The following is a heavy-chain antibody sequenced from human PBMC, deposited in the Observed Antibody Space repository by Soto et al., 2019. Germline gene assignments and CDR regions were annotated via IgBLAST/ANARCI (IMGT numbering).Heavy chain of an antibody. D-gene: IGHD6-13*01. Sequence: SETLSLTCTVSGGSISSYYWSWIRQPPGKGLEWIGYIYYSGSTNYNPSLKSRVTISVDTSKNQFSLKLSSVTAADTAVYYCARLTAAGIFAYWGQGTQVTVS. CDR3: ARLTAAGIFAY. CDR2: IYYSGST. J-gene: IGHJ4*02. V-gene: IGHV4-59*01. CDR1: GGSISSYY.